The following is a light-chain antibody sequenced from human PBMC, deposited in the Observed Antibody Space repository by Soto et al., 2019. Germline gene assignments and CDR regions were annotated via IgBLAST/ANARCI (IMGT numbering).Light chain of an antibody. CDR1: QVISSY. V-gene: IGKV1-8*01. J-gene: IGKJ1*01. Sequence: AIRMTQSPSSLSASTGDRVTITCRASQVISSYLAWYQQKPGKAPKLLLYAASTLQSGVPSRFSGSGSGTDFTLTISCLQSEDCATYYCQQYYSDPPTFGQGTKVEIK. CDR3: QQYYSDPPT. CDR2: AAS.